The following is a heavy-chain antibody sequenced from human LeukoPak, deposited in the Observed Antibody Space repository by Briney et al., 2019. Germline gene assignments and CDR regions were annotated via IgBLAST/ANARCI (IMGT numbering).Heavy chain of an antibody. CDR1: GYTFTNYG. CDR3: ARDSAPGDTYGLLGIDS. V-gene: IGHV1-18*01. J-gene: IGHJ4*02. Sequence: ASVKVSCKTSGYTFTNYGITWLRQAPGQGLEWMGWTSGYNTNPNYAAKFQDRVTLTTDRSTSTAYMDLSSLRSDDTAVYYCARDSAPGDTYGLLGIDSWGQGTLVTVSS. D-gene: IGHD5-18*01. CDR2: TSGYNTNP.